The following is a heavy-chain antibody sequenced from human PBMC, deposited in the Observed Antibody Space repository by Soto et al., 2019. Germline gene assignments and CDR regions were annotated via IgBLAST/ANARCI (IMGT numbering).Heavy chain of an antibody. Sequence: QVQLQESGPGLVKPSETLSLTCTVSGDSVRSGNYYWSWIRQPPGKGLEWIGYIDKRGGSNYNPSLKSRITISIDASKNQFYFHLSSVTDADTATYFCARDMLATIDYKYYGIDVWGQGTTVTVSS. V-gene: IGHV4-61*01. D-gene: IGHD5-12*01. J-gene: IGHJ6*02. CDR1: GDSVRSGNYY. CDR2: IDKRGGS. CDR3: ARDMLATIDYKYYGIDV.